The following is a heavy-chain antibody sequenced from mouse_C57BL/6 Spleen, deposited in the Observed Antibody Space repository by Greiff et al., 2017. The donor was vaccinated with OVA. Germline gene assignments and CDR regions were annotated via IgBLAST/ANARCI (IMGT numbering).Heavy chain of an antibody. CDR3: ERGTTVVAENYFDG. D-gene: IGHD1-1*01. J-gene: IGHJ2*01. V-gene: IGHV1-47*01. CDR2: FHPYNDDT. Sequence: QVQLQQSGAELVKPGASVKMSCKASGYTFTTYPIEWMKQNHGKSLEWIGNFHPYNDDTKYNEKFKGKATLTVEKSSSTVYLELRRLTSDDSAVYYCERGTTVVAENYFDGWGKGTTLTVSS. CDR1: GYTFTTYP.